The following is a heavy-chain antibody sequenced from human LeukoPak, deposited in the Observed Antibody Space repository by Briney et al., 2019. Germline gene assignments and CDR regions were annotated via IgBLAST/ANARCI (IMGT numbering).Heavy chain of an antibody. V-gene: IGHV3-43*02. Sequence: PGGSLRLSCAASGFTFDDYAMHWVRQAPGKGLEWVSLISGDGGSTYYADSVKGRFTISRDNSKNSLYLQMNSLRTEDTALYYCAKVEVYDFWSGYYWFDYWGQGTLVTVSS. CDR1: GFTFDDYA. CDR2: ISGDGGST. CDR3: AKVEVYDFWSGYYWFDY. D-gene: IGHD3-3*01. J-gene: IGHJ4*02.